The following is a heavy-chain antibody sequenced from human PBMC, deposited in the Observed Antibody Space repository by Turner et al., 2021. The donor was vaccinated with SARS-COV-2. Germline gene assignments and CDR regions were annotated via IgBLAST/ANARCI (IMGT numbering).Heavy chain of an antibody. CDR3: AKDRWYNWNYFDY. J-gene: IGHJ4*02. D-gene: IGHD1-20*01. CDR1: GFTFDDYA. V-gene: IGHV3-9*01. Sequence: EVQLVESGGGLVQTGRSLRLSCAASGFTFDDYAMHWVRQAPGKGLEWVSGISWNSGSIGYADSVKGRFTISRDNAKNSLYLQMNSLRAEDTALYYCAKDRWYNWNYFDYWGQGTLVTVSS. CDR2: ISWNSGSI.